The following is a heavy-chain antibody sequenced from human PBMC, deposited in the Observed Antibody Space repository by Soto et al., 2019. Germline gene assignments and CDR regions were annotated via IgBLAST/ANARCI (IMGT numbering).Heavy chain of an antibody. Sequence: ASVKVSCKAPADTFTSYYIHWVRPAPGQGLERVGMINPSARSASYAQKLRGRLTMDRDTSTTTVYMELSRLTFEDTAVYFCARDHSAANGVLDHWGQGTLVTVSS. CDR3: ARDHSAANGVLDH. CDR2: INPSARSA. J-gene: IGHJ4*02. D-gene: IGHD2-15*01. V-gene: IGHV1-46*04. CDR1: ADTFTSYY.